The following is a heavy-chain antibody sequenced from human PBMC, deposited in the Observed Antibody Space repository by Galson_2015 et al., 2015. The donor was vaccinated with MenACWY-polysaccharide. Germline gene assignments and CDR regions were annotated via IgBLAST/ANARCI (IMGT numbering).Heavy chain of an antibody. CDR2: ISYDGSNK. Sequence: SLRLSCAASGFTFSSYAIHWVRQAPGKGLEWAAIISYDGSNKYYADSVKGQFTISRDNSKNTMYLQMNSLKSDDTAVYYCARTYCSRTTCYGMDVWGQGTTVTVSS. CDR1: GFTFSSYA. V-gene: IGHV3-30-3*01. J-gene: IGHJ6*02. D-gene: IGHD2/OR15-2a*01. CDR3: ARTYCSRTTCYGMDV.